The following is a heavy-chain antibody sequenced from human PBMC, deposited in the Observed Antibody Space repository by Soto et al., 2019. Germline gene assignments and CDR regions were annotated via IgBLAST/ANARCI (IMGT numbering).Heavy chain of an antibody. V-gene: IGHV3-48*02. Sequence: VGSLRLSCVASGFSFSNYNMNWVRQAPGKGLEWVSYITDSSDTVHYADSVRGRFTISRDNAESSLYLQMNSLRDGDTAVYFCARDFGHGYYLDYWGRGTLVTVSS. CDR3: ARDFGHGYYLDY. CDR1: GFSFSNYN. D-gene: IGHD3-3*01. J-gene: IGHJ4*02. CDR2: ITDSSDTV.